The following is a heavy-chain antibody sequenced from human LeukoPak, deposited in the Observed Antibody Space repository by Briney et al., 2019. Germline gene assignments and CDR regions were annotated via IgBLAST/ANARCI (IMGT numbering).Heavy chain of an antibody. V-gene: IGHV4-39*01. CDR3: AIRRLGETTTANWFDP. Sequence: SETLSLTCTVSGGSISSSSYYWGWIRQPPGKGLEWIASIYYTGNTYYNPSLKSRATISVDTSNNQSSLKLNSVTAADTAVYYCAIRRLGETTTANWFDPWGPGTLVTVSS. J-gene: IGHJ5*02. CDR1: GGSISSSSYY. CDR2: IYYTGNT. D-gene: IGHD4-17*01.